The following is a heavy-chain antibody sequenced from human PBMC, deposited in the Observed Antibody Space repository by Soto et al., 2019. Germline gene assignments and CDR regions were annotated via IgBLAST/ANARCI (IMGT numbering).Heavy chain of an antibody. D-gene: IGHD3-3*01. CDR2: IWYDGSNK. CDR3: ARDSRYYDFWSGYYSSAHYYYMDV. J-gene: IGHJ6*03. V-gene: IGHV3-33*01. Sequence: GGSLRLSCAASGFTFSSYGMHWVSQAPGKGLEWVAVIWYDGSNKYYADSVKGRFTISRDNSKNTLYLQMNSLRAEDTAVYYCARDSRYYDFWSGYYSSAHYYYMDVWGKGTTVTVSS. CDR1: GFTFSSYG.